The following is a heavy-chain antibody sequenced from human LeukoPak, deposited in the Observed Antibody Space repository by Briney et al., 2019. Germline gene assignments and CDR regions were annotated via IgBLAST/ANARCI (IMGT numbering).Heavy chain of an antibody. V-gene: IGHV1-18*01. CDR3: ARDKGDYTPYNWFDP. J-gene: IGHJ5*02. CDR2: ISAYNGNT. D-gene: IGHD4-17*01. Sequence: ASVKVSCKTSGYTFTSYGISWVRQAPGQGLEWMGWISAYNGNTNYAQKLQGRVTMTTDTSTSTAYMELRSLRSDDTAVYYCARDKGDYTPYNWFDPWGQGTLVTVSS. CDR1: GYTFTSYG.